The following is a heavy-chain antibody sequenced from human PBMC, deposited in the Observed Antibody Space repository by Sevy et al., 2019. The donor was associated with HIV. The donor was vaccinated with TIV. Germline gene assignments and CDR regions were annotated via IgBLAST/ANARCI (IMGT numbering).Heavy chain of an antibody. D-gene: IGHD2-15*01. J-gene: IGHJ4*02. CDR1: GYTFTSYR. CDR2: ISAHNGDT. Sequence: ASVKVSCKASGYTFTSYRIYCVRQAPGQGLESMGWISAHNGDTNYAQKFQGRVTMITDTSTTTAYMDLRSLRSDDTALYYCARAYCSGGRCYSLAYWGQGTLVTVSS. V-gene: IGHV1-18*01. CDR3: ARAYCSGGRCYSLAY.